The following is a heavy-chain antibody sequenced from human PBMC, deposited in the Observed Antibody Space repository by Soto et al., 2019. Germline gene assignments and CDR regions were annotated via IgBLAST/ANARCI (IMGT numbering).Heavy chain of an antibody. V-gene: IGHV3-21*01. Sequence: GGSLRLSCSASGFTFSTYGMNWVRQAPGKGLEWVSSISSGGTSIFYADSVKGRFTISRDYAKNSLYLQLDSLRAEDTAVYYCARDTGYNWNYDYWGLGTLVTVSS. D-gene: IGHD1-20*01. CDR2: ISSGGTSI. J-gene: IGHJ4*02. CDR3: ARDTGYNWNYDY. CDR1: GFTFSTYG.